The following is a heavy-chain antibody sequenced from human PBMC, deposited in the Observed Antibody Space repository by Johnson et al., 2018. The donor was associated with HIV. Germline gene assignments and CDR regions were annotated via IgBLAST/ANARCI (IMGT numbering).Heavy chain of an antibody. CDR1: GFTFSSYD. Sequence: EVQLVESGGGLVQPGGSLRLSCAASGFTFSSYDMHWVRQATGKGLEWVSAIGTAGDTYYPGSVKGRFTISRENAKNTLYLQMNSLRAEDTAVYYCAKGGLWFGEYHAFDIWGQGTMVTVSS. CDR3: AKGGLWFGEYHAFDI. D-gene: IGHD3-10*01. CDR2: IGTAGDT. V-gene: IGHV3-13*01. J-gene: IGHJ3*02.